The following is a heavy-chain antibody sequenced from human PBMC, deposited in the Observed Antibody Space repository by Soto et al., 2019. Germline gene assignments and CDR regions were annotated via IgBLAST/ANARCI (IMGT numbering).Heavy chain of an antibody. CDR3: AFGNLSYYFDY. CDR1: GFAFSSFG. J-gene: IGHJ4*02. Sequence: QVQLVESGGGVVQPGRSLRLSCAASGFAFSSFGMHWVRQAPGKGLEWVAIIWDDGSDKYYADSVKGRFTISRDNSKNTLYLQMNSLRAEDTAVYHCAFGNLSYYFDYWGQGTPVTVSS. V-gene: IGHV3-33*01. CDR2: IWDDGSDK. D-gene: IGHD3-16*01.